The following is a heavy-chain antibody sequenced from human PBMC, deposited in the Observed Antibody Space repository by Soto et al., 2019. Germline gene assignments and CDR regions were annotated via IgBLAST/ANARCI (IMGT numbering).Heavy chain of an antibody. Sequence: QVQLQESGPGLVKPSQTLSLTCTVSGGSISSGGYYWGWIRQHPGKGLEWIGYIYYSGSTYYNLSLKSRVTIPVDTSKIQFSLKLSSVTAADTAVYYCARDTMVRGVSNDYWGQGTLVTVSS. V-gene: IGHV4-31*03. CDR1: GGSISSGGYY. J-gene: IGHJ4*02. CDR3: ARDTMVRGVSNDY. CDR2: IYYSGST. D-gene: IGHD3-10*01.